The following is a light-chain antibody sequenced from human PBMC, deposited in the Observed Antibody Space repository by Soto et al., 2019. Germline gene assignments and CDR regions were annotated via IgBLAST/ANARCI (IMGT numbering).Light chain of an antibody. CDR1: QSISDS. J-gene: IGKJ1*01. V-gene: IGKV1-5*03. Sequence: DIQMTQSPSTLSASVGDRVTITCRASQSISDSLAWYQQKPGKAPKLLIYEASSLKSGVPSRFSGSRPVTEYTLTISSLQPDDFATYYCQQYNGYWTFGQGTKVEIK. CDR3: QQYNGYWT. CDR2: EAS.